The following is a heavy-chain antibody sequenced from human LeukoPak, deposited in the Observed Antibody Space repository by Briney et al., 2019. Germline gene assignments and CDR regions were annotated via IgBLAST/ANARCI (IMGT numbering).Heavy chain of an antibody. CDR2: ISGSGGST. Sequence: GRSLRLSCAASGFTFSNFSLNWVRQAPGKGLEWVSAISGSGGSTYYADSVQGRFTISRDNSKNTLYLQMNSLRAEDTAVYYCAKAQLYYYFDYWGQGTLVTVSS. V-gene: IGHV3-23*01. J-gene: IGHJ4*02. CDR1: GFTFSNFS. D-gene: IGHD1-1*01. CDR3: AKAQLYYYFDY.